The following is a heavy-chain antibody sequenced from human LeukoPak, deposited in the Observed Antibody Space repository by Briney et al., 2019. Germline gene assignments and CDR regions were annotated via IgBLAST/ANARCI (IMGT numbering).Heavy chain of an antibody. V-gene: IGHV4-59*08. CDR2: IYYSGST. Sequence: PSETLSLTCTVSGGSISSFYWSWIRQPPGKGLEWIGYIYYSGSTNYNPSLNSRVTISVDTSKNQFSLKLSSVTAADTAVYYCASRETNYYDSSGYADFDYWGQGTLVTVSS. D-gene: IGHD3-22*01. CDR1: GGSISSFY. CDR3: ASRETNYYDSSGYADFDY. J-gene: IGHJ4*02.